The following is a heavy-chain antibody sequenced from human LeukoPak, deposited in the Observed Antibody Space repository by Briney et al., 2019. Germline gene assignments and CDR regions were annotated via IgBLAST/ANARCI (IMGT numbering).Heavy chain of an antibody. CDR3: ARAGGDYYDNSGYLYFDY. CDR1: GYTFTSYY. D-gene: IGHD3-22*01. CDR2: INPNTGGT. J-gene: IGHJ4*02. V-gene: IGHV1-2*02. Sequence: GASVKVSCKASGYTFTSYYMHWVRQAPGQGLEWMGIINPNTGGTNYAQKLQGRVTMTRDTSISTAYMELSRLRSDNTAVYYCARAGGDYYDNSGYLYFDYWGQGTQVTVSS.